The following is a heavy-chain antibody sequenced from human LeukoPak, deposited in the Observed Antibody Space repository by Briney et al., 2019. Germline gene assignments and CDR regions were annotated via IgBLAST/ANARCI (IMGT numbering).Heavy chain of an antibody. Sequence: GGSLRLSCAASGFTFSSYEMNWVRQAPGKGLEWVSYISSSGSTIYYADSVKGRFTISRDNSKNTLYLQMNSLRAEDTAVYYCAKTPQYYYGSRSSRPNWYFDLWGRGTLVTVSS. CDR1: GFTFSSYE. D-gene: IGHD3-10*01. V-gene: IGHV3-48*03. J-gene: IGHJ2*01. CDR2: ISSSGSTI. CDR3: AKTPQYYYGSRSSRPNWYFDL.